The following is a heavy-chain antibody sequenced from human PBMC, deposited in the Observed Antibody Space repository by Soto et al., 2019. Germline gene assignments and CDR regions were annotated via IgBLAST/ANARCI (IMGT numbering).Heavy chain of an antibody. Sequence: PSETLSLTCAVYGGSFSGYYWSWIRQPPGKGLEWIGEINHSGSTNYNPSLKSRVTISVDTSKNQFSLKLSSVTAADTAVYYCARKRYYDFWSGQPYLYYFDYWGQGTLVTVSS. CDR1: GGSFSGYY. V-gene: IGHV4-34*01. CDR3: ARKRYYDFWSGQPYLYYFDY. D-gene: IGHD3-3*01. CDR2: INHSGST. J-gene: IGHJ4*02.